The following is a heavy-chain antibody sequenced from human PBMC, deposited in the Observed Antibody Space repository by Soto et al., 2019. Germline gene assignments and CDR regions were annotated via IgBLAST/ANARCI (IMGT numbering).Heavy chain of an antibody. V-gene: IGHV1-2*04. CDR2: INPNSGGT. CDR1: GYTFTGYY. CDR3: ARVDTAMVIWGIFDY. D-gene: IGHD5-18*01. J-gene: IGHJ4*02. Sequence: ASVKVSCKASGYTFTGYYMHWVRQAPGQGLEWMGWINPNSGGTNYAQKFQGWVTMARDTSISTAYMELSRLRSDDTAVYYCARVDTAMVIWGIFDYWGQGTLVTVSS.